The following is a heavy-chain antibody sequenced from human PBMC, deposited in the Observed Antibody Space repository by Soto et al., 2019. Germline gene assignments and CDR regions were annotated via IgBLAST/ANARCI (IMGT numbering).Heavy chain of an antibody. CDR2: MNPGSGDT. D-gene: IGHD3-16*01. CDR1: GYSFTNND. V-gene: IGHV1-8*01. J-gene: IGHJ5*02. CDR3: ARMATFGSLNWFDP. Sequence: VKVSCKASGYSFTNNDVSWVRQATGQGLEWMGWMNPGSGDTGYAQKFQGRVTMTRDISIATAYMELSSLRSDDTAIYYCARMATFGSLNWFDPWGQGTLVTVSS.